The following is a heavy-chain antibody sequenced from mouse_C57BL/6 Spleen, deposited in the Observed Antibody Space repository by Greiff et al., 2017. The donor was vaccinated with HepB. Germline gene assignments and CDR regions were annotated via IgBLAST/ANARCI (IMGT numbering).Heavy chain of an antibody. CDR2: IYPRSGNT. V-gene: IGHV1-81*01. D-gene: IGHD1-1*01. Sequence: VKLQESGAELARPGASVKLSCKASGYTFTSYGISWVKQRTGQGLEWIGEIYPRSGNTYYNEKFKGKATLTADKSSSTAYMELRSLTSEDSAVYFCAYYYGTLAYWGQGTLVTVSA. CDR3: AYYYGTLAY. J-gene: IGHJ3*01. CDR1: GYTFTSYG.